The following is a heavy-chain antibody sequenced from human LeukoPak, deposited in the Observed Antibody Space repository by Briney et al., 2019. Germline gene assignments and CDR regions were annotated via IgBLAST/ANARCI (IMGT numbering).Heavy chain of an antibody. J-gene: IGHJ5*02. D-gene: IGHD3-16*02. CDR3: ARGRDSLFDAGTPQNNWFDP. CDR1: GGTFSSYA. Sequence: ASVKVSCKASGGTFSSYAISWVRQAPGQGLEWMGGIIPIFGTANYAQKFQGRVTITADKSTSTAYMELGSLRSEDTAVYYCARGRDSLFDAGTPQNNWFDPWGQGTLVTVSS. CDR2: IIPIFGTA. V-gene: IGHV1-69*06.